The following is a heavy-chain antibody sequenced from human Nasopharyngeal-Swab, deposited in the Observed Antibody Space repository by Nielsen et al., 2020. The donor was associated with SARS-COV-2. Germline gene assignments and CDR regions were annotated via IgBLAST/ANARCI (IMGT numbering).Heavy chain of an antibody. D-gene: IGHD6-13*01. CDR1: GFTFSSYG. J-gene: IGHJ6*02. Sequence: GESLKISCAASGFTFSSYGMHWVRQAPGKGLEWVVVIWYDGSNKYYADSVKGRFTISRDNSKNTLYLQMNSLRTEDTAVYYCARDSDIPYSGYGMDVWGQGTTVTISS. CDR3: ARDSDIPYSGYGMDV. CDR2: IWYDGSNK. V-gene: IGHV3-33*01.